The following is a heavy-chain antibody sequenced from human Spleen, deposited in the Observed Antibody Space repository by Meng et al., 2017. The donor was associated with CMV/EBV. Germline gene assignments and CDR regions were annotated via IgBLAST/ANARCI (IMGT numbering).Heavy chain of an antibody. CDR3: ARGLSSWYNWFDP. Sequence: VPLQQWGEGLLKPSETLSLTCAVYGGSFSGYYWSWIRQPPGKGLEWIGEINHSGSTNYNPSLKSRVTISVDTSKNQFSLKLSSVTAADTAVYYCARGLSSWYNWFDPWGQGTLVTVSS. D-gene: IGHD6-13*01. CDR2: INHSGST. J-gene: IGHJ5*02. CDR1: GGSFSGYY. V-gene: IGHV4-34*01.